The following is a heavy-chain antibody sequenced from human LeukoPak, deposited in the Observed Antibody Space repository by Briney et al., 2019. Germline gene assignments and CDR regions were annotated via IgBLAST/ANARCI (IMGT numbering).Heavy chain of an antibody. D-gene: IGHD1-26*01. Sequence: SDTLSLTCAVYGGSFSGYYWSWIRQPPGKGLEWIGEINHSGSTNYNPSLKSRVTISVDTSKNQFSLKLSSVTAADTAVYYCAREGARWEPSFSAFDTWGQGTMVTVSS. CDR2: INHSGST. V-gene: IGHV4-34*01. CDR1: GGSFSGYY. CDR3: AREGARWEPSFSAFDT. J-gene: IGHJ3*02.